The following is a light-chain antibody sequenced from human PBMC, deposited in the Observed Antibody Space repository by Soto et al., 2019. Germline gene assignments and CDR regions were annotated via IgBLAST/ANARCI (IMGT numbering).Light chain of an antibody. CDR1: SGHNSYA. CDR2: LKSDGSH. J-gene: IGLJ3*02. CDR3: QTWSTDIRV. Sequence: QLVLTQPPSASASLGASVKLTCTLSSGHNSYAIAWHQQQPEKGPRYLMKLKSDGSHSKWDGIPDRFSSSSSGAERYLTIPRFQSEDEADYDCQTWSTDIRVFGGGTKVTVL. V-gene: IGLV4-69*01.